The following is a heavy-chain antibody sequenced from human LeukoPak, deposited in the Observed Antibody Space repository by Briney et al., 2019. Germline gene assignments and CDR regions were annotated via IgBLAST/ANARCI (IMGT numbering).Heavy chain of an antibody. CDR3: AKGVAVASPYYFDY. J-gene: IGHJ4*02. CDR1: GFTFSSYA. Sequence: GGSLRLSCAASGFTFSSYAMSWVRQAPGKGLEWVSPISGSGSSTYYADSVKGRFTTSRDNSKNTLYLQMNSLRAEDTAVYYRAKGVAVASPYYFDYWGQGTLVTVSS. CDR2: ISGSGSST. V-gene: IGHV3-23*01. D-gene: IGHD6-19*01.